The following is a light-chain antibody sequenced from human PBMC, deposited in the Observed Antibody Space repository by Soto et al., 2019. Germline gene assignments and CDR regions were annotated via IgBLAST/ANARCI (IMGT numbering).Light chain of an antibody. CDR1: QSVSSN. CDR2: GAS. V-gene: IGKV3-15*01. Sequence: EIVLTQSPGTLSLSPGERATLSCRASQSVSSNYLAWYQQKLGQAPRLLIYGASTRATGIPARFSGSGSGTEFTLTISSLQSEDFALYYCQQYNNWPPITFGQGTRLEIK. CDR3: QQYNNWPPIT. J-gene: IGKJ5*01.